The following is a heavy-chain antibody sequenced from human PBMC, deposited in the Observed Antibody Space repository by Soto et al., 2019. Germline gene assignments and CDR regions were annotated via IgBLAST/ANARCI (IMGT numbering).Heavy chain of an antibody. D-gene: IGHD3-22*01. V-gene: IGHV3-48*01. CDR3: GSSASPDAY. CDR1: GFIFNSYS. Sequence: EVQLVESGGGLVQPGGSLSLSCVASGFIFNSYSMNWVRQAPGKGLEWISYINSGSTSVFYADSVKGRFTISRDNAKNSLYLEMNSLRAEERAVYYCGSSASPDAYWGEGTLVTVSS. J-gene: IGHJ4*02. CDR2: INSGSTSV.